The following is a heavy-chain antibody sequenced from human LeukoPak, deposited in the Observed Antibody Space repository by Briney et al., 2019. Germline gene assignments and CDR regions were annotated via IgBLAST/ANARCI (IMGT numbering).Heavy chain of an antibody. J-gene: IGHJ6*03. CDR2: IRYDGSNK. V-gene: IGHV3-30*02. CDR1: GFTFSSYG. Sequence: GGSLRLSCAASGFTFSSYGMHWVRQAPGKGLEWVAFIRYDGSNKYYADSVKGRFTISRDNSKSTLYLQMNSLRAEDTAVYYCAKDLEHYYGSGSYPRYYYYYYMDVWGKGTTVTVSS. D-gene: IGHD3-10*01. CDR3: AKDLEHYYGSGSYPRYYYYYYMDV.